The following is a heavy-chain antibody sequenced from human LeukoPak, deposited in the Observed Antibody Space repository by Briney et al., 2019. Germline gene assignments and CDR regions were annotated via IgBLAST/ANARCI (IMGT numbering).Heavy chain of an antibody. Sequence: SQTLSLTCAISGDSVSSNSVTWNWIRQSPSSGLEWLGRTYYRSKWCKEYALSVESRITINPDTSKNQFSLQLDSVTPEDTAVYYCTREGAYGYYYYYMDVWGKGTTVTVSS. CDR1: GDSVSSNSVT. V-gene: IGHV6-1*01. CDR2: TYYRSKWCK. D-gene: IGHD2-21*01. CDR3: TREGAYGYYYYYMDV. J-gene: IGHJ6*03.